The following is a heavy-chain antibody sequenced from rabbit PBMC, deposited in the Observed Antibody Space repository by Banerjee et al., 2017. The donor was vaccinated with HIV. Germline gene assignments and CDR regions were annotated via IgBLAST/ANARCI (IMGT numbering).Heavy chain of an antibody. CDR2: IYTGSGST. CDR1: GFSFSSGYD. Sequence: QEQLVESGGGLVQPEGSLTLTCTASGFSFSSGYDMCWVRQAPGKGLEWIGCIYTGSGSTWYASWAKGRFTISKTSSTTVTLQMTSLTAADTATYFCARDPPYAGYTAIGFRFNLWGPGTLVTVS. J-gene: IGHJ4*01. CDR3: ARDPPYAGYTAIGFRFNL. V-gene: IGHV1S45*01. D-gene: IGHD7-1*01.